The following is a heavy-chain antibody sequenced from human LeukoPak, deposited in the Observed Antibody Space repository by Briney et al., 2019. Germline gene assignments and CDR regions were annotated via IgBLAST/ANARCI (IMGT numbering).Heavy chain of an antibody. V-gene: IGHV4-59*08. J-gene: IGHJ3*02. Sequence: SETLSLTCTVSGGSMSNSYWSWIRQPPGKGLEWLGNIYLSGYTKSNPSLKSRVTISLDTSKNQFSLRLSSVTAADTAIYYCARRRQISGYFPYAFDIWGQGTMVTVS. CDR1: GGSMSNSY. CDR2: IYLSGYT. CDR3: ARRRQISGYFPYAFDI. D-gene: IGHD5-12*01.